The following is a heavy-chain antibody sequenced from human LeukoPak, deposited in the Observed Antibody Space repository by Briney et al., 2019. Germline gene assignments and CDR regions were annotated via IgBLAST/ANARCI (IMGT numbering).Heavy chain of an antibody. CDR1: GFTFSRYS. D-gene: IGHD3-22*01. CDR3: ARDGAIMIVVVNYYFDF. V-gene: IGHV3-30*04. Sequence: PGGSLRLSCAASGFTFSRYSMHWVRQAPGKGLEWVALISYDGSNKYYADSVKDRFTISRDNSKNTLYLQMNSLRAEDTAVYYCARDGAIMIVVVNYYFDFWGQGSLVTVSS. CDR2: ISYDGSNK. J-gene: IGHJ4*02.